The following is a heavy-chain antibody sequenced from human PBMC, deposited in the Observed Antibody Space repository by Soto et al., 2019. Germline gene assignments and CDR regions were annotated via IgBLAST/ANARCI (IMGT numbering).Heavy chain of an antibody. CDR3: ARAPRDAIPDY. J-gene: IGHJ4*02. CDR2: VYYSGTT. Sequence: PSETLSLTCTVSNGSISNYYWTWIRQPPGKGLEWIGFVYYSGTTNYNPSLKSRVTMSLHTPKNQFSLKLRSVTPADTAIYYCARAPRDAIPDYWGQGTLVTV. V-gene: IGHV4-59*01. CDR1: NGSISNYY.